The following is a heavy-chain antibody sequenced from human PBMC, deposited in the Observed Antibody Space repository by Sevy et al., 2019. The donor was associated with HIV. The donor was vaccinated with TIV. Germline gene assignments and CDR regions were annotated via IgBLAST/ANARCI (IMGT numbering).Heavy chain of an antibody. D-gene: IGHD2-8*01. V-gene: IGHV3-23*01. CDR1: GFTFNKYS. CDR3: AREGCTKPHDY. J-gene: IGHJ4*02. CDR2: LSFGCGEI. Sequence: GGSLRLSCAASGFTFNKYSMSWVRQPLGKGLEWVSTLSFGCGEINSADSVKGRFTISRDNSKSSVYLQMNNLRPEDTAVYYCAREGCTKPHDYWGQGTLVTVSS.